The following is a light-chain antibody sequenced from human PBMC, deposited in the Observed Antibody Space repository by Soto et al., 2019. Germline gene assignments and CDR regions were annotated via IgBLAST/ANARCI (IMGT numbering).Light chain of an antibody. CDR2: EVS. CDR1: SSDVGGYNY. CDR3: TSYTSSSTLL. J-gene: IGLJ3*02. Sequence: QSVLTQPASVSGSPGQSITISCTGTSSDVGGYNYVSWYQQHPGKAHKLIIYEVSYRPSGISYRVSGSKSGNTASLTISGLRAEDEADYYCTSYTSSSTLLFGGGTQLTVL. V-gene: IGLV2-14*01.